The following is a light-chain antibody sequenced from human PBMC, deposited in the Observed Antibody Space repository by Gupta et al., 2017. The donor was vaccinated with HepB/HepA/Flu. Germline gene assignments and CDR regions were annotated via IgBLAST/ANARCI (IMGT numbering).Light chain of an antibody. CDR2: KAS. J-gene: IGKJ1*01. Sequence: DIQMTQSPSTLSASVGDRATITCRASQSISSWLAWYQQKPGKAPKLLIYKASSLESGVPSRFSGSGSGTEFTLTISSLQPDDFATYYCQVYNSYSWTFGQGTKVEIK. V-gene: IGKV1-5*03. CDR3: QVYNSYSWT. CDR1: QSISSW.